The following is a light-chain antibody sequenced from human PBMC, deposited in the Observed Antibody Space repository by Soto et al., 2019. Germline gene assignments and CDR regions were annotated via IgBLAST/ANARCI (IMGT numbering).Light chain of an antibody. V-gene: IGKV1-39*01. J-gene: IGKJ2*01. CDR1: QSISSY. Sequence: DIQMTQSPSSLSASVGDRVTITCRASQSISSYLNWYQQKPGKAPKLLIYAASSLQSGVPSRFSGSGSGTDFTLTISSLQPEDFGTYYCHQSYSTPPYTFGQGTKLEIK. CDR2: AAS. CDR3: HQSYSTPPYT.